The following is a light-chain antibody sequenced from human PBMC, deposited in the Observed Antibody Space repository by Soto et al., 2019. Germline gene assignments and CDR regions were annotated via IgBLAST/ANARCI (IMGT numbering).Light chain of an antibody. V-gene: IGKV1-5*01. CDR2: GAS. J-gene: IGKJ2*01. CDR1: QNINNW. Sequence: DIQMTQSPSTLSASVGDRVTITCRASQNINNWLAWYQQKRGKAPNLLIYGASTLESGVPSRFSGSGFVTEFTLPISSLQPDDFATYYCQQYSAWYTFCQGTELEI. CDR3: QQYSAWYT.